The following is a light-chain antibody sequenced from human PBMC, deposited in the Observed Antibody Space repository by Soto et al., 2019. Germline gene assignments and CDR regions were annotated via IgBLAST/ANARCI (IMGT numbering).Light chain of an antibody. CDR1: SSDVGGYNY. Sequence: QSALTQPASVSGSPGQSITISCTGTSSDVGGYNYVSWHQQHPGKAPKLMIYEVSNRPSGVSNRFSGSKSGNTASLTISGLQAEDEADYYCSSYTSSSTLDFGTGTKVTVL. CDR3: SSYTSSSTLD. CDR2: EVS. J-gene: IGLJ1*01. V-gene: IGLV2-14*01.